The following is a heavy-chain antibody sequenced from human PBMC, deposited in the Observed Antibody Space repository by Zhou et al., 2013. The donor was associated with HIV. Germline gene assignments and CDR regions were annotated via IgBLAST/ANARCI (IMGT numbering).Heavy chain of an antibody. D-gene: IGHD2-15*01. CDR1: GGSLSSYY. CDR3: ARRSVVAALDY. CDR2: IYTSGST. J-gene: IGHJ4*02. Sequence: VQLQESGPGLVKPSETLSLTCIVSGGSLSSYYWSWIRQPAGKGLEWIGRIYTSGSTNYNPSLKSRVTMSVDTSKNQFSLNVTSVTAADTAVYYCARRSVVAALDYWGQGTLVTVSS. V-gene: IGHV4-4*07.